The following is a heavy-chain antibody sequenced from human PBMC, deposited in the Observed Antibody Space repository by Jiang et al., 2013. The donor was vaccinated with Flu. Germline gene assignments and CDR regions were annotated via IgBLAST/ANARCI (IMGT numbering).Heavy chain of an antibody. D-gene: IGHD5-24*01. V-gene: IGHV1-69*04. Sequence: SGAEVKKPGSSVKVSCKASGGTFSSYTISWVRQAPGQGLEWMGRIIPILGIANYAQKFQGRVTITADKSTSTAYMELSSLRSEDTAVYYCARGSGDGYNSGNNYYFDYWGQGTLVTVSS. CDR3: ARGSGDGYNSGNNYYFDY. CDR2: IIPILGIA. CDR1: GGTFSSYT. J-gene: IGHJ4*02.